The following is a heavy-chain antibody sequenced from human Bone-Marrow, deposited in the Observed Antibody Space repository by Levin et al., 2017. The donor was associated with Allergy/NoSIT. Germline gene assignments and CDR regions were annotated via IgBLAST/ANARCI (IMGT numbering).Heavy chain of an antibody. D-gene: IGHD3-10*01. CDR2: IYSCGST. CDR3: AREVSMVRGGNAFDI. Sequence: GGSLRLSCAASGFTVSSNYMSWVRQAPGKGLEWVSVIYSCGSTYYADSVKGRFTISRDNSKNTLYLQMNSLRAEDTAVYYCAREVSMVRGGNAFDIWGQGTMVTVSS. J-gene: IGHJ3*02. CDR1: GFTVSSNY. V-gene: IGHV3-66*01.